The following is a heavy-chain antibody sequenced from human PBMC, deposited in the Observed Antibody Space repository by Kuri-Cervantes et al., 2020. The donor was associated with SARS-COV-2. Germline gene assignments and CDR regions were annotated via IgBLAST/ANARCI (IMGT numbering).Heavy chain of an antibody. V-gene: IGHV3-53*01. CDR2: IYSGGST. CDR3: ARDIKYQLLYPGWGMDV. CDR1: GFTVSSNY. Sequence: GESLKISCAASGFTVSSNYMSWVRQAPGKGLEWVSVIYSGGSTYYADSVKGRFTISRDNSKNTLYLQINSLRAEDTAVYYCARDIKYQLLYPGWGMDVWGQGTTVTVSS. J-gene: IGHJ6*02. D-gene: IGHD2-2*02.